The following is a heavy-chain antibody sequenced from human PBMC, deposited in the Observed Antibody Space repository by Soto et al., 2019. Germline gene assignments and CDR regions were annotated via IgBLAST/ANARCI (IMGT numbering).Heavy chain of an antibody. J-gene: IGHJ6*02. V-gene: IGHV5-10-1*01. D-gene: IGHD4-17*01. CDR1: GYSFTSYW. Sequence: GESLKISCKGSGYSFTSYWISWVRQMPGKGLEWMGRIDPSDSYTNYSPSFQGHVTISADKSISTAYLQWSSLKASDTAMYYCARHSDYGDYYYYYGMDVWGQGTTVTVSS. CDR2: IDPSDSYT. CDR3: ARHSDYGDYYYYYGMDV.